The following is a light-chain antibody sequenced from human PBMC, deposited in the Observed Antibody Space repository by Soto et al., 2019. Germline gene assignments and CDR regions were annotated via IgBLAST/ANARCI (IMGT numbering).Light chain of an antibody. Sequence: QSVLPQPASVSGSLGQSITISCIGTSSDIGAYNYVSWYQQHPGKVPKLLIYEVVNRPSGISNHFSGSKSGNTASLTISGIQDEDEAIYYCTSYTTSSTRLFGGGTKLTVL. CDR2: EVV. CDR3: TSYTTSSTRL. V-gene: IGLV2-14*01. CDR1: SSDIGAYNY. J-gene: IGLJ2*01.